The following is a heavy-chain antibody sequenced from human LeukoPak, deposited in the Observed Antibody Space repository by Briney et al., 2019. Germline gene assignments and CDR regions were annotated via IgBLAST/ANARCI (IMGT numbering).Heavy chain of an antibody. J-gene: IGHJ4*02. Sequence: GRSLRLSCSASGFTFTNSWMAWVRQAPGKGLEWVANIKQDASTKHYADSLKGRFTISRDKPKNSLYLQMNNLRADDTAIYYCTRDTEGTLDYWGQGILVTVAS. D-gene: IGHD2-8*02. CDR1: GFTFTNSW. V-gene: IGHV3-7*01. CDR3: TRDTEGTLDY. CDR2: IKQDASTK.